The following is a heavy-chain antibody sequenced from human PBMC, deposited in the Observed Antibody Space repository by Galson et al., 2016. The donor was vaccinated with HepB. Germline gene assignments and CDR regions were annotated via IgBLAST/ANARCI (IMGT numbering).Heavy chain of an antibody. V-gene: IGHV1-2*02. CDR3: ATNILVRGVTNWFDP. D-gene: IGHD3-10*01. J-gene: IGHJ5*02. CDR1: GYTFIDYY. CDR2: INPSSGGT. Sequence: SVKVSCKAAGYTFIDYYIHWVRRAPGQGLEWMGWINPSSGGTKYAQKFQGRVTMTRDASIIKAYMEVSRLTSDDTALYYCATNILVRGVTNWFDPWGQGTLVTVSS.